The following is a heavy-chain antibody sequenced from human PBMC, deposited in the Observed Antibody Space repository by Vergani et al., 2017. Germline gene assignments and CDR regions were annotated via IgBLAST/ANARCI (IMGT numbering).Heavy chain of an antibody. CDR1: GFTFSSYG. CDR2: IWHDGSNK. D-gene: IGHD2-2*01. V-gene: IGHV3-33*08. Sequence: QVQLVESGGGVVQPGRSLRLSCAASGFTFSSYGMHWVRQAPGKGLEWVAVIWHDGSNKYYADSVKGRFTISRDNSKNTLYPKMNSLRAEDTAVYYCARDWEGYCSSTSCQGAFDIWGQGTMVTVSS. CDR3: ARDWEGYCSSTSCQGAFDI. J-gene: IGHJ3*02.